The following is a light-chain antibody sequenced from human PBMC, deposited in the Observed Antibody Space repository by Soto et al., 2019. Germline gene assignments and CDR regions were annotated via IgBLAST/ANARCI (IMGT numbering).Light chain of an antibody. CDR2: DAF. CDR1: QSVNNY. J-gene: IGKJ4*01. V-gene: IGKV3-11*01. CDR3: QHRTKWPLT. Sequence: EIVLTQSPATLSLSPGDTATLSCRASQSVNNYLGWYQLRPGQVPRLLISDAFNRATGVPARFSGSGSGTDFTLTIDNVEPEDSAVYFCQHRTKWPLTFGGGTKVDI.